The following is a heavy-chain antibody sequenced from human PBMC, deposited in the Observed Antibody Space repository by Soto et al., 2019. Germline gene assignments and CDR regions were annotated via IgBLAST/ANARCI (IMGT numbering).Heavy chain of an antibody. Sequence: SETLSLTCTVAGGSISSSSYYWGWIRQPPGKGLEWIGSIYYSGSTYYNPSLKSRVTISVDTSKNQFSLKLNSVTAADTAVYYRATQGPWSSSGGASYYGGMDVWGQGTTVTVSS. CDR1: GGSISSSSYY. J-gene: IGHJ6*02. V-gene: IGHV4-39*01. D-gene: IGHD6-13*01. CDR3: ATQGPWSSSGGASYYGGMDV. CDR2: IYYSGST.